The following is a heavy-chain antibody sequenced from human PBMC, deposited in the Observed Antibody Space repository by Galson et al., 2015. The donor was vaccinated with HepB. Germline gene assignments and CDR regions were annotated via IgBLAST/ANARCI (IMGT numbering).Heavy chain of an antibody. Sequence: SLRLSCAASGFTFSSYAMHWVRQAPGKGLEWVAVISYDGSNKYYADSVKGRFTISRDNSKNTLYLQMNSLRAEDTAVYYCARDGGTPKPDFWSGYYPGWFDPWGQGTLVTVSS. CDR1: GFTFSSYA. V-gene: IGHV3-30-3*01. CDR2: ISYDGSNK. J-gene: IGHJ5*02. CDR3: ARDGGTPKPDFWSGYYPGWFDP. D-gene: IGHD3-3*01.